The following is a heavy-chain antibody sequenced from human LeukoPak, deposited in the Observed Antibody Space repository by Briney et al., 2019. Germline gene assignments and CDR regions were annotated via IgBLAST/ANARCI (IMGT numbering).Heavy chain of an antibody. J-gene: IGHJ4*02. CDR1: GYRFTDYY. D-gene: IGHD1-1*01. Sequence: ASVKVSCKASGYRFTDYYVHWVRQAPGQGLEWMAWINPNGGTTNYAQKFQDRVTVITDTSISTAYMELSNLRSDDTAVYFCARTSDYYNYCFDYWGQGTAVTVSS. CDR2: INPNGGTT. CDR3: ARTSDYYNYCFDY. V-gene: IGHV1-2*02.